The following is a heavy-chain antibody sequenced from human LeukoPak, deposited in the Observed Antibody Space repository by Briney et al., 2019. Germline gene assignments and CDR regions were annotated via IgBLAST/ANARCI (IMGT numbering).Heavy chain of an antibody. CDR1: RVTFRNHW. D-gene: IGHD3-10*01. CDR3: ATYGLGTYHLED. Sequence: GGALRLSRASSRVTFRNHWRHWVRPAPGKGLVWVSRISNDGSSAYYADSVKGRFTISRDNAKNTLYLQMNSLRAEDTAVYYCATYGLGTYHLEDWGQGTLVTVSS. V-gene: IGHV3-74*01. CDR2: ISNDGSSA. J-gene: IGHJ4*02.